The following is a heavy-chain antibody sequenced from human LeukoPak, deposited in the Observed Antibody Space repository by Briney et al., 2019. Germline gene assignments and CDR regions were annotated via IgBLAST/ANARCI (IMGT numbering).Heavy chain of an antibody. CDR2: ISSSSTTI. J-gene: IGHJ4*02. D-gene: IGHD3-22*01. CDR3: AREGDLARYHDSSGYYHFDY. V-gene: IGHV3-48*02. CDR1: GFTISGNS. Sequence: GGSLRLSCAASGFTISGNSMNWVRQAPGKGLEWVSYISSSSTTIYYADSVKGRFTISRDNAQNSLYLQMNSLRDEDTAVYYCAREGDLARYHDSSGYYHFDYWGQGTLVTVSS.